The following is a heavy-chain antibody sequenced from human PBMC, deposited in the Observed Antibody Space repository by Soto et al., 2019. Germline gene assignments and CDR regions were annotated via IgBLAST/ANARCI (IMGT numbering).Heavy chain of an antibody. CDR1: GFTFYSYA. D-gene: IGHD1-20*01. CDR2: IGSVGGDT. J-gene: IGHJ3*02. CDR3: VKDRMAYNSVWDPFDI. V-gene: IGHV3-23*01. Sequence: GSLRLSCAASGFTFYSYAMSWVRQAPGKGLEWVSTIGSVGGDTYYADSVKGRFTISRDDSKNTLLLQMNSLRAEDTAVYYCVKDRMAYNSVWDPFDIWGQGTMVTVSS.